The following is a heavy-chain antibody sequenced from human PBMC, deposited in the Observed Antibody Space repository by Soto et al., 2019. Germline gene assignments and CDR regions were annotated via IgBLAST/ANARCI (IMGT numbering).Heavy chain of an antibody. V-gene: IGHV1-69*12. CDR1: GGTFSTSA. J-gene: IGHJ6*02. D-gene: IGHD5-12*01. CDR2: IIPIFPTP. CDR3: ARDKDRLQLGVNYYYIVDV. Sequence: QVQLEQSGAEVKTPGSSVTVSCKASGGTFSTSAISWVRQAPGQGLEWMGGIIPIFPTPDYAHKFQGRLTITAEESTSTAYMELSGLKSDDTAVYYCARDKDRLQLGVNYYYIVDVWRPLNTVTVS.